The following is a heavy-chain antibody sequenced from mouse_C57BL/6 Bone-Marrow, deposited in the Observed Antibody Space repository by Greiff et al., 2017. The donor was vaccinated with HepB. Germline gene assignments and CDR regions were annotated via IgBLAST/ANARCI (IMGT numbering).Heavy chain of an antibody. CDR1: GYAFSSSW. D-gene: IGHD1-1*01. J-gene: IGHJ3*01. CDR2: IYPGDGDT. CDR3: ERGDYGSRGFAY. Sequence: VKLQESGPELVKPGASVKISCKASGYAFSSSWMNWVKQRPGKGLEWIGRIYPGDGDTNYNGKFKGKATLTADKSSSTAYMQLSSLTSEDSAVYFCERGDYGSRGFAYWGQGTLVTVSA. V-gene: IGHV1-82*01.